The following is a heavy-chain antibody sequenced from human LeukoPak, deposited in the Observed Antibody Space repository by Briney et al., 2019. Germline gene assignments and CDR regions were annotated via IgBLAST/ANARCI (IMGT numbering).Heavy chain of an antibody. V-gene: IGHV1-46*01. CDR1: GYTFTSYY. CDR2: INPSGGST. D-gene: IGHD3-3*01. CDR3: ARPGGAFGVVMEGVRY. J-gene: IGHJ4*02. Sequence: GASVKVPCKASGYTFTSYYMHWVRQAPGQGLEWMGIINPSGGSTSYAQKFQGRVTMTRDTSTSTVYMELSSLRSEDTAVYYCARPGGAFGVVMEGVRYWGQGTLVTVSS.